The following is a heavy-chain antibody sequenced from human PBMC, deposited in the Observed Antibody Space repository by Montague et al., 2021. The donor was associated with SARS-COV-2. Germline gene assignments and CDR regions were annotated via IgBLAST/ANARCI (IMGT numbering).Heavy chain of an antibody. CDR2: INHGGAT. Sequence: SETLSLTCAVSRGSFSNYYWTWIRQSPGKGLEWIGEINHGGATNYTPSLKSRVTISLDPSKKQISLKLNSVTVADTAVFFCARGRHVQVSFRHFDSISSGALDIWAQGSLVIVSS. V-gene: IGHV4-34*01. CDR1: RGSFSNYY. D-gene: IGHD3-9*01. CDR3: ARGRHVQVSFRHFDSISSGALDI. J-gene: IGHJ3*02.